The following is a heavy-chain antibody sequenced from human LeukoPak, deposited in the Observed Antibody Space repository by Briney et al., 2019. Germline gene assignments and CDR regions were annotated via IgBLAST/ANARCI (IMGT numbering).Heavy chain of an antibody. CDR1: GFTFSSYE. CDR3: ARGYYGSGSYYRNWFDP. CDR2: ISSSGSTI. J-gene: IGHJ5*02. V-gene: IGHV3-48*03. Sequence: GGSLRLSCAASGFTFSSYEINWVRQAPGKGLEWVSYISSSGSTIYYADSVKGRFTISRDNAKNSLYLQMNSLRAEDTAVYYCARGYYGSGSYYRNWFDPWGQGTLVTVSS. D-gene: IGHD3-10*01.